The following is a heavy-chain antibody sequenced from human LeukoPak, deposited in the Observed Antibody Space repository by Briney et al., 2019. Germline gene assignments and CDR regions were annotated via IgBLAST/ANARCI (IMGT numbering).Heavy chain of an antibody. CDR2: ISSSSSTI. Sequence: GGSLRLSCAASGFTFSSYSMNWVRQAPGKGLEWVSYISSSSSTIYYADSVKGRFTISRDNAKNSLYLQMNSLRAEDTAVYYCARTQHSMIVPYYFDYWGQGTLVTVSS. J-gene: IGHJ4*02. D-gene: IGHD3-22*01. V-gene: IGHV3-48*04. CDR3: ARTQHSMIVPYYFDY. CDR1: GFTFSSYS.